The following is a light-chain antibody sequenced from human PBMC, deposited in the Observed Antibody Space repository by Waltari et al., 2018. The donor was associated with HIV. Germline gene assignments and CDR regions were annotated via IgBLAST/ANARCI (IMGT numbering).Light chain of an antibody. Sequence: QSVLTQPPSASGTPGQRVTISRSGSSSNIGRNYVYWYQQLPGTAPKLLIYRTNQRPSGVPDRFSGSKSGTSASLAITGLRSEDEADYYCAAWDDGLSGPVFGGGTKLTVL. J-gene: IGLJ3*02. V-gene: IGLV1-47*01. CDR2: RTN. CDR1: SSNIGRNY. CDR3: AAWDDGLSGPV.